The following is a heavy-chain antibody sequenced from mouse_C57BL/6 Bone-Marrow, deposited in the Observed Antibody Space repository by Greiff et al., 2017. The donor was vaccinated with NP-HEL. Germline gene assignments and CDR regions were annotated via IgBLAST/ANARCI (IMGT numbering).Heavy chain of an antibody. V-gene: IGHV1-81*01. J-gene: IGHJ4*01. CDR3: ARHYLYAMDY. Sequence: VMLVESGAELARPGASVKLSCKASGYTFTSYGISWVKQRTGQGLEWIGEIYPRSGNTYYNEKFKGKATLTADKSSSTAYMELRSLTSEDSAVYFCARHYLYAMDYWGQGTSVTVSS. D-gene: IGHD5-5*01. CDR1: GYTFTSYG. CDR2: IYPRSGNT.